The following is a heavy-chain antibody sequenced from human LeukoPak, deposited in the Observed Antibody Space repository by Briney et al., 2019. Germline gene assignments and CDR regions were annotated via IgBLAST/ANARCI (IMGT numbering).Heavy chain of an antibody. CDR3: ARDTQNIVVVVAATLELGY. J-gene: IGHJ4*02. Sequence: ASVKVSCKASGYTFTSYAISWVRQAPGQGLEWMGRIIPILGIANYAQKFQGRVTITADKSTSTAYMELSSLRSEDTAVYYCARDTQNIVVVVAATLELGYWGQGTLVTVSS. CDR1: GYTFTSYA. V-gene: IGHV1-69*04. CDR2: IIPILGIA. D-gene: IGHD2-15*01.